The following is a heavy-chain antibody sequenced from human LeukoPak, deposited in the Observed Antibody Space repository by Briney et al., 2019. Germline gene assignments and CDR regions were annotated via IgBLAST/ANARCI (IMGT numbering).Heavy chain of an antibody. J-gene: IGHJ6*02. CDR3: ARGLPNYYGMDV. Sequence: GGSLRLSCAASGFDFSIYGMNWVRQAPGKGLEWVSSINSRGDYIYYSDSLKGRFTISRDNARSSLYLQMSSLRAEDTAVYYCARGLPNYYGMDVWGQGTTVTVSS. CDR1: GFDFSIYG. CDR2: INSRGDYI. V-gene: IGHV3-21*01.